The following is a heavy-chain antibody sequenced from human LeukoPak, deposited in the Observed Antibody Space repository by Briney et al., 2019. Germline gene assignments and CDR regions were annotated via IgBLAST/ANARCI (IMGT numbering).Heavy chain of an antibody. J-gene: IGHJ4*02. CDR2: INPSGGST. CDR1: GGTFSSYA. V-gene: IGHV1-46*01. D-gene: IGHD3-22*01. CDR3: ARSADYYDSSAISY. Sequence: ASVKVSCKASGGTFSSYAISWARQAPGQGLEWVGIINPSGGSTSYAQKFQGRVTMTRDTSTGTVYMELSSLRSEDTALYYCARSADYYDSSAISYWGQGTLVTVSS.